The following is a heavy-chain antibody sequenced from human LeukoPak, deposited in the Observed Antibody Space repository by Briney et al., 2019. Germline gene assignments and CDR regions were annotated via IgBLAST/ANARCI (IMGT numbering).Heavy chain of an antibody. V-gene: IGHV1-69*04. Sequence: ASVKVSCKASGGTFSSYAISWVRQAPGQGLEWMGRIIPILGIANYAQKFQGRVTLTRDTSINTAYMELSSLGSEDTAVYYCARRYAGGWTDHWGQGTLVTVSS. D-gene: IGHD6-19*01. CDR1: GGTFSSYA. J-gene: IGHJ4*02. CDR3: ARRYAGGWTDH. CDR2: IIPILGIA.